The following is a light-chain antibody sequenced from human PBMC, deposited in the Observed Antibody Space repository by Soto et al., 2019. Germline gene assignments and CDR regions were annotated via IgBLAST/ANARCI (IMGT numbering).Light chain of an antibody. Sequence: IVMTQSPATLSVSPGERATLSCRASQSVSSNLAWYQQKPGQAPRLLIYDASSRATGVPDRFSGTGSETDFTLTINRLEPEDFAVYYCQQYENSPITFGQGTRLE. CDR2: DAS. CDR3: QQYENSPIT. V-gene: IGKV3-20*01. CDR1: QSVSSN. J-gene: IGKJ5*01.